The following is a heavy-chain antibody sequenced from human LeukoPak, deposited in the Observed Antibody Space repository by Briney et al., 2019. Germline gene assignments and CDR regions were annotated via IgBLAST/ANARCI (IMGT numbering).Heavy chain of an antibody. D-gene: IGHD2-15*01. J-gene: IGHJ3*02. CDR3: ARDLVDGDAFDI. CDR1: GYSISSGYY. V-gene: IGHV4-38-2*02. Sequence: PSETLSLTCTVSGYSISSGYYWGWIRQPPGKGLEWIGSIYHSGSTYYNPSLKSRVTISVDTSKNQFSLKLSSVTAADTAVYYCARDLVDGDAFDIWGQGTMVTVSS. CDR2: IYHSGST.